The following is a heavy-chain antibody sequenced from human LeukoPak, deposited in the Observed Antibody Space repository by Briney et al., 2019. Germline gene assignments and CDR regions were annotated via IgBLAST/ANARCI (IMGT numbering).Heavy chain of an antibody. CDR3: ARVHRRSYWGKNAFDI. Sequence: SETLSLTCSVSGGSISSSSHFWGWIRLPPGKGLEWIGSIHNSGTTHYNPTLKSRVTISVDTSTNHFSLRLRSVTAADTAVYYCARVHRRSYWGKNAFDIWGQGTMVTVSS. D-gene: IGHD7-27*01. CDR1: GGSISSSSHF. CDR2: IHNSGTT. V-gene: IGHV4-39*07. J-gene: IGHJ3*02.